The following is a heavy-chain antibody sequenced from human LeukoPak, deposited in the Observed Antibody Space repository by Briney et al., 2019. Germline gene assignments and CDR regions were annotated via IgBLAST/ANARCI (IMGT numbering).Heavy chain of an antibody. Sequence: GGSLRPSCAASGFTFSTSAMNWVRQAPGKGLEWVSSINQGATHIYYADSVRGRFTISRDNAKNSLYLQMSSLRAEDTAVYYCARGFAGMDVWGQGTTVTVSS. CDR1: GFTFSTSA. CDR2: INQGATHI. V-gene: IGHV3-21*01. CDR3: ARGFAGMDV. J-gene: IGHJ6*02. D-gene: IGHD3-10*01.